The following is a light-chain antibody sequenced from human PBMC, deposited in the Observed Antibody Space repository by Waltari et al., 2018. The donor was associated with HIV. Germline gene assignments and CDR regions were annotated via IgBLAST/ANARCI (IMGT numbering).Light chain of an antibody. V-gene: IGKV3-15*01. J-gene: IGKJ2*01. CDR2: DAT. CDR1: QIVRGA. CDR3: QQYNNWPPYT. Sequence: EIVLTQSPATLSVSPGERATLSCRTSQIVRGALAWYQQKPGQAPRLLIFDATTRATGAPPRFSGRGSGTEFTLTISSLQSEDSAVYYCQQYNNWPPYTFGQGTKLEIK.